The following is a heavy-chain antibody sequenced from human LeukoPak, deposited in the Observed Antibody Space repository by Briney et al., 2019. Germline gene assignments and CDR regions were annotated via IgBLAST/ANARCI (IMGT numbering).Heavy chain of an antibody. V-gene: IGHV1-69*04. J-gene: IGHJ6*02. CDR3: ARSRFPVVAASMDV. D-gene: IGHD2-15*01. Sequence: GASVKLSCKASGGTFSSYAISWVRQAPGQGLEWMGRIIPILGIANYAQKFQGRVTITADKSTSTAYMELSSLRSEDTAVYYCARSRFPVVAASMDVCGQGTTVTVSS. CDR1: GGTFSSYA. CDR2: IIPILGIA.